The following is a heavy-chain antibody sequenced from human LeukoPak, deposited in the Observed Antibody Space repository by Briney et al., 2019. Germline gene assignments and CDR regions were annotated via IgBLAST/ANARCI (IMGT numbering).Heavy chain of an antibody. D-gene: IGHD3-22*01. CDR3: AISHYYDSSGYYPYYFDY. V-gene: IGHV5-51*01. J-gene: IGHJ4*02. Sequence: GESLKISCKGSGYNFASYWIGRVRQMPGKGLEWMGIFYPGDSDTRYSPSFQGQVTISADKSISTAYLQWSSLKASDTAMYYCAISHYYDSSGYYPYYFDYWGQGTLVTVSS. CDR1: GYNFASYW. CDR2: FYPGDSDT.